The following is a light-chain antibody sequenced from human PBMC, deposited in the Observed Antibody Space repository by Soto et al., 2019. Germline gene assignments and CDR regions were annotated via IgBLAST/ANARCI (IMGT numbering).Light chain of an antibody. J-gene: IGKJ1*01. CDR1: QSISSW. CDR3: QQYSTYSGA. CDR2: DAS. Sequence: DIQITHSPSTLSASVGDRITITCRASQSISSWLAWYQQKPGKAPKVLIYDASRLESGVPSRFSGSASGTEFTLTISSLQPDDFATYYCQQYSTYSGAFGQGTKV. V-gene: IGKV1-5*01.